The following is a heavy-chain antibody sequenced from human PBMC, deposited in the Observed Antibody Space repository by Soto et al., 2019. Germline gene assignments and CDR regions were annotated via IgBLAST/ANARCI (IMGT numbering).Heavy chain of an antibody. CDR3: ARAYGSGKSYYYCYGMDV. J-gene: IGHJ6*02. D-gene: IGHD3-10*01. CDR2: INAGNGNT. Sequence: ASVKVSCKASGYTFTSYAMHWVRQAPGQRLEWMGWINAGNGNTKYSQKFQGRVTITRDTSASTAYMELSSLRSEDTAVYYCARAYGSGKSYYYCYGMDVWGQGTTVTVSS. CDR1: GYTFTSYA. V-gene: IGHV1-3*01.